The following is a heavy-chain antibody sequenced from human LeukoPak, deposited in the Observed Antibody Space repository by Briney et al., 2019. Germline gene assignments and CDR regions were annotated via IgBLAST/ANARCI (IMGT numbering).Heavy chain of an antibody. D-gene: IGHD6-13*01. J-gene: IGHJ3*02. V-gene: IGHV4-39*07. CDR3: ARDPGIAAAGTGAFDI. CDR2: IYYSGST. Sequence: SETLSLTCTVSGGSISSSSYYWGWIRQPPGKGLEWIGSIYYSGSTYYNPSLKSRVTISVDTSKNQFSLKLSSVTAADTAAYYCARDPGIAAAGTGAFDIWGQGTMVTVPS. CDR1: GGSISSSSYY.